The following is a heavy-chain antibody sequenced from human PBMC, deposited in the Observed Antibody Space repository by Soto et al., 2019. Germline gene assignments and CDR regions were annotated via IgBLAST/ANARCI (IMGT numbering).Heavy chain of an antibody. CDR2: ISGSGGST. Sequence: EVQLLESGGGLVQPGGSLRLSCAASGFTFSSYAMSWVRQAPGKGLEWVSAISGSGGSTYYADSVKGRFTISRDNSKNTLYLQMNSLRAEDTSVYYCAKGSSAMVDYFDYWGQGTLVTVSS. V-gene: IGHV3-23*01. CDR1: GFTFSSYA. J-gene: IGHJ4*02. D-gene: IGHD5-18*01. CDR3: AKGSSAMVDYFDY.